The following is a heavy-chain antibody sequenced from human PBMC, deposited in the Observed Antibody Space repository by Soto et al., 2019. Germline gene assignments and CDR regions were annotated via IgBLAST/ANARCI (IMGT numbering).Heavy chain of an antibody. V-gene: IGHV3-30*04. CDR1: GFTFSSYA. J-gene: IGHJ4*02. Sequence: QVQLVESGGGVVQPGTSLRLSCAASGFTFSSYAIHWVRQAPGEGLEWVAVMSHDGKNKYYAESVKGRFTISRDNSKNTLYLQMSSLRAEDSAIYYCARGSKDSYPGSRIFDFWGRGTLVTVSS. D-gene: IGHD3-10*01. CDR2: MSHDGKNK. CDR3: ARGSKDSYPGSRIFDF.